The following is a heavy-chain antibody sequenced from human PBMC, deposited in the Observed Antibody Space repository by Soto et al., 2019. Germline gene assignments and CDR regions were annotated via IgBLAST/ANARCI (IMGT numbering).Heavy chain of an antibody. CDR3: ARDEAAHTFDP. J-gene: IGHJ5*02. Sequence: QVQLVQSGAEVKKPGASVKVSCKASGYTFTSYGISWVRQAPGQGLEWMGWISPYNGNTNYAQKLQGRVTMTTDTSTSTADMELRIMRSDDTAVYYCARDEAAHTFDPWGQGILVTVSS. CDR2: ISPYNGNT. V-gene: IGHV1-18*01. D-gene: IGHD6-13*01. CDR1: GYTFTSYG.